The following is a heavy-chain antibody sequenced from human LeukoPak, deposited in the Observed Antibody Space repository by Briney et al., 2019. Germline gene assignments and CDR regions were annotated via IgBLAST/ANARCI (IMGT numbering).Heavy chain of an antibody. J-gene: IGHJ6*03. CDR2: MNPNSGNT. V-gene: IGHV1-8*03. Sequence: ASVKVSCKASGYTFTSYDINWVRQATGQGLEWMGWMNPNSGNTGYAQKFQGRVTITRNTSISTAYMELSSLRSEDTAVYYCATPGYGSGPSCSSYDVYYYYMDVGGKGTTVTVSS. D-gene: IGHD2-2*03. CDR3: ATPGYGSGPSCSSYDVYYYYMDV. CDR1: GYTFTSYD.